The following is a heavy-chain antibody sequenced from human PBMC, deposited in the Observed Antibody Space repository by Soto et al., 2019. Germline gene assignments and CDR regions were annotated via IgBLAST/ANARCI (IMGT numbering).Heavy chain of an antibody. J-gene: IGHJ6*02. CDR3: ARDRGMGVRGVWYNWNYPGPYGMDV. CDR1: GFTFSSYS. CDR2: ISSSSSYI. Sequence: PGGSLRLSCAASGFTFSSYSMNWVRQAPGKGLEWVSSISSSSSYIYYADSVKGRFTISRDNAKNSLYLQMNSLRAEDTAVYYCARDRGMGVRGVWYNWNYPGPYGMDVWGQGTTVTVSS. V-gene: IGHV3-21*01. D-gene: IGHD1-7*01.